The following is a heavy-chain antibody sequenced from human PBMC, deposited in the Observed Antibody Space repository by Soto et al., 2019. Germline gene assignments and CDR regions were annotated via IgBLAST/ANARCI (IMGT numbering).Heavy chain of an antibody. CDR2: IYTSGST. Sequence: SETLSLTCTVSGGSISSYYWSWIRQPAGKGLEWIGRIYTSGSTNYNPSLKSRVTMSVDTSKNQFSLRLTSVTSADTAVYYCSRERGAVASTADAFDIWGQGTMVTVSS. CDR3: SRERGAVASTADAFDI. J-gene: IGHJ3*02. D-gene: IGHD6-19*01. CDR1: GGSISSYY. V-gene: IGHV4-4*07.